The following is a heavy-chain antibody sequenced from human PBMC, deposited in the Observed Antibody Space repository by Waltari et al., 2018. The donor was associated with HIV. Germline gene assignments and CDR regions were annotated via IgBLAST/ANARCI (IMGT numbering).Heavy chain of an antibody. Sequence: QVQLVESGGGVVQPGRCLRLSCGASGLTSRRCVRHGVRQARGKVLECVAVIWYYVSNKYYADSVKGRFSIYRDNSKNTLYLQMNSLRAEDTAVYFCARRGVLTYYYTMDVWGQGTTVTVSS. J-gene: IGHJ6*02. CDR3: ARRGVLTYYYTMDV. CDR2: IWYYVSNK. D-gene: IGHD3-10*01. V-gene: IGHV3-33*01. CDR1: GLTSRRCV.